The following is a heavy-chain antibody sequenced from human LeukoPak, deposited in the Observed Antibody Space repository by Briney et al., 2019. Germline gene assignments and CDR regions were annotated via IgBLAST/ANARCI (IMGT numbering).Heavy chain of an antibody. V-gene: IGHV4-34*01. J-gene: IGHJ5*02. D-gene: IGHD3-16*01. Sequence: SETLSLTCAVSGGSFSGYYWSWVRQPPGKGLEWIGEINHSGSTNYNPFLKSRVTISVDTSKNQFSLKLSSVTAADTAVYYCATQTLRSWFDPWGQGTLVTVSS. CDR3: ATQTLRSWFDP. CDR1: GGSFSGYY. CDR2: INHSGST.